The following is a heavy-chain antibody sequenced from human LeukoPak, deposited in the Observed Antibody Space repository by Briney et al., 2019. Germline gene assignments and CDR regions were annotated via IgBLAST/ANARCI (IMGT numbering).Heavy chain of an antibody. J-gene: IGHJ3*02. V-gene: IGHV5-51*01. D-gene: IGHD6-19*01. Sequence: GESLKISCKGSGYASYSIGWVRQMPGKGLEWMGIIYPDGSDPRYSPSFQGQVTISADKSISTAYLQWSSLKASDTAMYYCARHMIAVAGGGGAFDIWGQGTMVTVSS. CDR3: ARHMIAVAGGGGAFDI. CDR1: GYASYS. CDR2: IYPDGSDP.